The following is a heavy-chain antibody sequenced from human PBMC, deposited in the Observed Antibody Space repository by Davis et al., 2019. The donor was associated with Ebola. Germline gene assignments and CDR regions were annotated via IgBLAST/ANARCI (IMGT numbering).Heavy chain of an antibody. CDR3: ARVLGIAVAATSWFDP. Sequence: PSETLSLTCTVSGYSISSGYYWGWIRQPPGKGLEWIGSIYHSGSTYYNPSLKSRVTISVDTSKNQFSLKLSSVTAADTAVYYCARVLGIAVAATSWFDPWGQGTLVTVSS. CDR1: GYSISSGYY. J-gene: IGHJ5*02. V-gene: IGHV4-38-2*02. D-gene: IGHD6-19*01. CDR2: IYHSGST.